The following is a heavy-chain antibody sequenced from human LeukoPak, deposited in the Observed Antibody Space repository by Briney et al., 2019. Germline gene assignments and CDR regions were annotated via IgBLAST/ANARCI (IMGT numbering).Heavy chain of an antibody. CDR1: GFTFTSYA. CDR2: ISGSGGST. CDR3: AKGNIAAAARAYSFDY. D-gene: IGHD6-13*01. J-gene: IGHJ4*02. V-gene: IGHV3-23*01. Sequence: GGSLRLSCAASGFTFTSYAMTWVRQAPGKGLEWVSAISGSGGSTYYADSVKGRFTISRDNSKNTLYLQMNSLRAGDTAVYYCAKGNIAAAARAYSFDYWGQGILVTVSS.